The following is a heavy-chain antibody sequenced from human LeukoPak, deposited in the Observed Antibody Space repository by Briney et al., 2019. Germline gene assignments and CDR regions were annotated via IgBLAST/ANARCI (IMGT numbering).Heavy chain of an antibody. J-gene: IGHJ4*02. CDR1: GFTFRNYW. CDR3: VRNLAVAGTCFDS. CDR2: IKQDGSDR. D-gene: IGHD6-19*01. V-gene: IGHV3-7*03. Sequence: GGSLRLSCAASGFTFRNYWMSWVRQAPGTGLGWVANIKQDGSDRNYVTSVRGRFTISRDNAESSLYLQMNSLRAEDTALYYCVRNLAVAGTCFDSWGQGTLVTVSS.